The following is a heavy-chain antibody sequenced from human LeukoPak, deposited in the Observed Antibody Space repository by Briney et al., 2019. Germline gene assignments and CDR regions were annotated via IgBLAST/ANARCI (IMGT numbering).Heavy chain of an antibody. D-gene: IGHD3-10*01. V-gene: IGHV3-9*01. CDR3: AKDVGSGSYYSPGGAFDI. Sequence: GGSLRLSCAASGFTFDDYAMHWVRQAPGKGLEWVSGISWNSGSIDYADSVKGRFTISRDNAKNSLYLQMNSLRAEDTALYYCAKDVGSGSYYSPGGAFDIWGQGTMVTVSS. J-gene: IGHJ3*02. CDR2: ISWNSGSI. CDR1: GFTFDDYA.